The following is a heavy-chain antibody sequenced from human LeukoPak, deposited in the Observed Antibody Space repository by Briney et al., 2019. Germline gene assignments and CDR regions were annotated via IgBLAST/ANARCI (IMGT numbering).Heavy chain of an antibody. Sequence: GGSLRLSCAASGFTFSRYSMHWVRHAPGKGLVWVSHVNSDGSGTDYAGSAKGRFSISRDNGKNTLYIQMNSLRVEDKAVYYCVCLGLGGLSLDWGQGTLVTVSS. CDR3: VCLGLGGLSLD. J-gene: IGHJ4*02. CDR2: VNSDGSGT. CDR1: GFTFSRYS. D-gene: IGHD3-16*01. V-gene: IGHV3-74*01.